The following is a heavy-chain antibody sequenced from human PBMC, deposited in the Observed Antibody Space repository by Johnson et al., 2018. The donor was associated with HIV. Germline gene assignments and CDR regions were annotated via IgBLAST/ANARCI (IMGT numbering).Heavy chain of an antibody. CDR2: ISGSGAST. CDR1: GFTFSDYA. V-gene: IGHV3-23*04. J-gene: IGHJ3*02. CDR3: AKIARRCSGGSCYTTSDAFDI. Sequence: VQLVESGGGLVQPGGSLRLSCVVSGFTFSDYAVNWVRQAPGKGLAWVSGISGSGASTYYADSVKGRFTIYRDNSKSTLYLQKNSLRAYDTAVYYCAKIARRCSGGSCYTTSDAFDIWGQGTMVTVSS. D-gene: IGHD2-15*01.